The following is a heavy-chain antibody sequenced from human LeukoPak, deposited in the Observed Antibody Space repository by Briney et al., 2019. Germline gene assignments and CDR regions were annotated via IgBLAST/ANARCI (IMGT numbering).Heavy chain of an antibody. V-gene: IGHV3-21*01. J-gene: IGHJ4*02. CDR3: ATPLIVGAAQEGDY. D-gene: IGHD1-26*01. CDR1: GFTFSSYS. CDR2: ISSSSSYI. Sequence: GGSLRLSCAASGFTFSSYSMNWVRQAPGKGLEWVSSISSSSSYIYYADSVKGRFTISRDNAKNSLYQQLNSLRAEDTAVYYCATPLIVGAAQEGDYWGQGTLVTVSS.